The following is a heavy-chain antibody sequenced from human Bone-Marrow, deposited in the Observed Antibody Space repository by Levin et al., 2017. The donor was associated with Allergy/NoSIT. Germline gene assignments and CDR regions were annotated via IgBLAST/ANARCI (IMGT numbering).Heavy chain of an antibody. CDR2: ISYDGGNK. Sequence: GGSLRLSCAASRFTFGSYALHWVRQAPGEGLEWVALISYDGGNKYYADSVQGRFIISRDNSKNTLYLQLSSLRAEDTAMYFCARDLGDGYNAWGAFDVWGQGTMVTVSS. D-gene: IGHD5-24*01. V-gene: IGHV3-30*04. J-gene: IGHJ3*01. CDR1: RFTFGSYA. CDR3: ARDLGDGYNAWGAFDV.